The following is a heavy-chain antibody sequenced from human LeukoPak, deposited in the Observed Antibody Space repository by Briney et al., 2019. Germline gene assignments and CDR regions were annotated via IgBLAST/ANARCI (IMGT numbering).Heavy chain of an antibody. D-gene: IGHD6-13*01. V-gene: IGHV5-51*01. CDR3: ARHLYSSSWYLDY. CDR1: GYSFTSYW. Sequence: SGESLKISCKGSGYSFTSYWIGWVRQMPGKGLEWMGIIYPGDSDTGYSPSFQGQATISADKSISTAYLQWSSLKASDTAMYYCARHLYSSSWYLDYWGQGTLVTVSS. J-gene: IGHJ4*02. CDR2: IYPGDSDT.